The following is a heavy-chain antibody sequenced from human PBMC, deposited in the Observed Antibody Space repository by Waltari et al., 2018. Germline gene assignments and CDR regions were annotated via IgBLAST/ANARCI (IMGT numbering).Heavy chain of an antibody. CDR3: ARVEEDGYNTHFDY. CDR1: GGSISSSSYY. CDR2: IYYSGST. V-gene: IGHV4-39*07. Sequence: QLQLQESGPGLVKPSETLSLTCTVSGGSISSSSYYWGWIRQPPGKGLEWIGSIYYSGSTYYNPSLKSRVTISVDTSKNQFSLKLSSVTAADTAVYYCARVEEDGYNTHFDYWGQGTLVIVSS. J-gene: IGHJ4*02. D-gene: IGHD5-12*01.